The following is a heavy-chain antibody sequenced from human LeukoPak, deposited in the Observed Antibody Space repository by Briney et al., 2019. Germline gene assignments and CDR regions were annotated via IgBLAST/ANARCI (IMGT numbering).Heavy chain of an antibody. J-gene: IGHJ4*02. CDR1: GFTFSSYA. Sequence: GGSLRLSCAASGFTFSSYAMSWVRQAPGKGLEWVSAISGSGGSTYYADSVKGRFTISRDNSKNTLYLQMNSLRAEDTAVYYCAKAHDSWSGYPNLNYWGQGTLVTVSS. CDR3: AKAHDSWSGYPNLNY. D-gene: IGHD3-3*01. CDR2: ISGSGGST. V-gene: IGHV3-23*01.